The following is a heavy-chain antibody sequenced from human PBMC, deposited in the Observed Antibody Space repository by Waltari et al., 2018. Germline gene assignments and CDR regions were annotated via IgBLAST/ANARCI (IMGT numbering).Heavy chain of an antibody. CDR1: GFTFSRYW. V-gene: IGHV3-74*01. Sequence: EVQLVESGGGLVQPGGSLRLSCAASGFTFSRYWMHWVRQVPGKGLVWVSRINRDGSGTIYADSVKGRFTISRDNAKNTLYLQLNSLRVEDTAVYYCAREPSPDSSGYFYYYMDVWGKGTTVTVSS. J-gene: IGHJ6*03. D-gene: IGHD3-22*01. CDR3: AREPSPDSSGYFYYYMDV. CDR2: INRDGSGT.